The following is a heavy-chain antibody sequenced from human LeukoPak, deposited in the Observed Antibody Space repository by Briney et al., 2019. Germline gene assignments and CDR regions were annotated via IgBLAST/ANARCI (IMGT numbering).Heavy chain of an antibody. CDR1: GGSISSYY. D-gene: IGHD3-22*01. V-gene: IGHV4-4*07. CDR2: IYTSGST. Sequence: PSETLSLTCTVSGGSISSYYWSWIRQPAGKGLEWIGRIYTSGSTNYNPSLKSRVTMSVDTSKNQFSLKLSSVTAADTAVYYCARTGYYYDSSGYYSDYWGQGTLVTVSS. J-gene: IGHJ4*02. CDR3: ARTGYYYDSSGYYSDY.